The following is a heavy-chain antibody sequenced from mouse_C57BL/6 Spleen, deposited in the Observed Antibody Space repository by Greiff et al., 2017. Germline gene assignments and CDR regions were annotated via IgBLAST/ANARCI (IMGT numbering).Heavy chain of an antibody. CDR1: GYTFTDYN. J-gene: IGHJ3*01. V-gene: IGHV1-18*01. CDR3: ARRAGYGYDGAWFAY. Sequence: EVHLVESGPELVKPGASVKIPCKASGYTFTDYNMDWVKQSHGKSLEWIGDINPNNGGTIYNQKFKGKATLTVDKSSSTAYMELRSLTSEDTAVYYCARRAGYGYDGAWFAYWGQGTLVTVSA. CDR2: INPNNGGT. D-gene: IGHD2-2*01.